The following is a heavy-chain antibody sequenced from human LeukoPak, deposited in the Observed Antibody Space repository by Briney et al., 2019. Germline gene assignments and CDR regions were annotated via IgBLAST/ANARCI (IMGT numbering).Heavy chain of an antibody. Sequence: ASVKVSCKASGYTFTGYSMHWVRQAPGQGLEWIGRINPNSGGTNYAQKVQGRVTMTRDTSISTAYMELSSLRSDGTAVYYCAPVRRVHSSSWFGEFDPWGQGTLVTVSS. J-gene: IGHJ5*02. D-gene: IGHD6-13*01. CDR3: APVRRVHSSSWFGEFDP. CDR2: INPNSGGT. CDR1: GYTFTGYS. V-gene: IGHV1-2*06.